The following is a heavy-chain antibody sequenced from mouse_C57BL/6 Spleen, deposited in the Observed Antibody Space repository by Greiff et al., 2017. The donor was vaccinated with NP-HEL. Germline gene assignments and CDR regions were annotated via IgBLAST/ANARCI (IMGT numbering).Heavy chain of an antibody. D-gene: IGHD2-4*01. CDR1: GFTFSDYG. CDR2: ISSGSSTI. CDR3: ARDLYYDYDVHYYAMDY. Sequence: EVKLVESGGGLVKPGGSLKLSCAASGFTFSDYGMHWVRQAPEKGLEWVAYISSGSSTIYYADTVKGRFTISRDNAKNTLFLQMTSLRSEDTAMYYCARDLYYDYDVHYYAMDYWGQGTSVTVSS. V-gene: IGHV5-17*01. J-gene: IGHJ4*01.